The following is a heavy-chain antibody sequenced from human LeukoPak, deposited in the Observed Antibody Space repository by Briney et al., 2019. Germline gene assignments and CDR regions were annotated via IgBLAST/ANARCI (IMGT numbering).Heavy chain of an antibody. V-gene: IGHV4-34*01. CDR2: INHSEST. D-gene: IGHD3-10*01. Sequence: SETLSLTCAIYGGSFSGYYWSWIRQPPGKGLEWIGEINHSESTNYNPSLKSRVTISVDTSMNQFSLNLSSVTAADTAVYYCARFGKNSISMVRGQNYYYGMDVWGQGTTVTVSS. J-gene: IGHJ6*02. CDR1: GGSFSGYY. CDR3: ARFGKNSISMVRGQNYYYGMDV.